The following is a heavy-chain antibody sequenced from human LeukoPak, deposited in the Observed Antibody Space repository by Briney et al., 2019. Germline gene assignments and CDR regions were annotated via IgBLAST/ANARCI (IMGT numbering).Heavy chain of an antibody. D-gene: IGHD3-3*01. CDR2: MNPNSGNT. Sequence: ASVKVSCKASGYTFTSYDINWVRQATGQGLEWMGWMNPNSGNTGYAQKFQGRVTMTRNTSISTAYMELSSLRSEDTAVYYCARSGYYDFWSGQSAFDYWGQGTLVTVSS. V-gene: IGHV1-8*01. CDR3: ARSGYYDFWSGQSAFDY. J-gene: IGHJ4*02. CDR1: GYTFTSYD.